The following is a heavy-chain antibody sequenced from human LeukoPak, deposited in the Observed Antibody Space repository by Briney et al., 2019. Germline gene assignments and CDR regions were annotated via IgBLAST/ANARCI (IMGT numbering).Heavy chain of an antibody. Sequence: SETLSLTCTVSGGSISTYYWSWIRQPAGKGLEWVGRIYRSGSINYNPSLKSPVTMSVDTSTSQFSLNLTPLTAADTAVYYCARESGLWPKYNYGMDVWGRGTTVTVSS. CDR3: ARESGLWPKYNYGMDV. V-gene: IGHV4-4*07. CDR2: IYRSGSI. D-gene: IGHD5-18*01. J-gene: IGHJ6*02. CDR1: GGSISTYY.